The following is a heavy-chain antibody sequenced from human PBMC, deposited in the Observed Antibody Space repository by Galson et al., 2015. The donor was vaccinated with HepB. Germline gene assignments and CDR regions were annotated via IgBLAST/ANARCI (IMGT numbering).Heavy chain of an antibody. V-gene: IGHV3-30*18. CDR1: GFTFSSYG. D-gene: IGHD3-3*01. J-gene: IGHJ6*03. CDR3: AKDSVEEPITIFGVAPDYYYYMDV. CDR2: ISYDGSNK. Sequence: SLRLSCAASGFTFSSYGMHWVRQAPGKGLEWVAVISYDGSNKYYADSVKGRFTISRDNSKNTLYLQMNSLRAEDTAVYYCAKDSVEEPITIFGVAPDYYYYMDVWGKGTTVTVSS.